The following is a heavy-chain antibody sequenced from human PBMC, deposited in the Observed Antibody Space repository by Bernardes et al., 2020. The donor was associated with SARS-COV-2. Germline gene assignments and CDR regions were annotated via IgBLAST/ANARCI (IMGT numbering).Heavy chain of an antibody. J-gene: IGHJ6*02. V-gene: IGHV3-20*01. CDR3: ARDSPLLWFGGMDV. D-gene: IGHD3-10*01. CDR2: INWNGGST. CDR1: GFTFDDYG. Sequence: GGSLRLSCAASGFTFDDYGMSWVRQAPGKGLEWVSGINWNGGSTGYADSVKGRFTISRDNAKNSLYLQMNSLRAEDTALYHCARDSPLLWFGGMDVWGQGTTVTVSS.